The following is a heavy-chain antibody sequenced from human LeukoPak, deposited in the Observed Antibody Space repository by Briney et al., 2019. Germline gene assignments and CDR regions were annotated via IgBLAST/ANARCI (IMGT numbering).Heavy chain of an antibody. V-gene: IGHV1-18*01. D-gene: IGHD3-10*01. J-gene: IGHJ4*02. CDR1: GYTFTSYG. CDR3: ARDPPTLLWFGELLSDY. CDR2: ISAYNGNT. Sequence: ASVKVSCKASGYTFTSYGISWVRQAPGQGLEWMGWISAYNGNTNYAQKLQGRVTMTTDTSTSTAYMELRSLRSDDTAVYYCARDPPTLLWFGELLSDYWGQGTLVTVSS.